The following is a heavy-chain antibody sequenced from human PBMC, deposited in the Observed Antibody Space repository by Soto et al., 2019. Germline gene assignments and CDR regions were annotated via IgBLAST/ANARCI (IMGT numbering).Heavy chain of an antibody. CDR2: VSGSGDIT. CDR1: GFTLSSYA. J-gene: IGHJ4*02. Sequence: EVQLLGSGGGLVQPGGSLRLSCAASGFTLSSYAMSWVRQAPGKGLEWVSAVSGSGDITYYADSVKGRFTISRDNSNNTLYLQMNSLRAEDTAVYYCAKERYDFWSGYSYYFDSWGQGTLVTVSS. CDR3: AKERYDFWSGYSYYFDS. V-gene: IGHV3-23*01. D-gene: IGHD3-3*01.